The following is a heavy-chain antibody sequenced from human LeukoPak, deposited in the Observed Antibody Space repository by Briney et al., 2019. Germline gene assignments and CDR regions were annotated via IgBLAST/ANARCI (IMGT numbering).Heavy chain of an antibody. D-gene: IGHD3-10*01. CDR1: GFTFSSYS. V-gene: IGHV3-21*01. CDR3: ARARITMVRGVMNYYGMDV. J-gene: IGHJ6*02. CDR2: ISSSSSYI. Sequence: GGSLRLSCAASGFTFSSYSMNWVHQAPGKGLEWVSSISSSSSYIYYADSVKGRFTISRDNAKNSLYLQMNSLRAEDTAVYYCARARITMVRGVMNYYGMDVWGQGTTVTVSS.